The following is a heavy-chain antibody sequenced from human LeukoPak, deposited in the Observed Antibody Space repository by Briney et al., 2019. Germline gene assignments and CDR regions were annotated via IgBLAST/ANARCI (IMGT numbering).Heavy chain of an antibody. CDR3: AXXXYYYGSGSYRSRGNWFDP. CDR2: INHSGST. D-gene: IGHD3-10*01. CDR1: GGSFSGYY. V-gene: IGHV4-34*01. J-gene: IGHJ5*02. Sequence: SETLSLTCAVYGGSFSGYYWSWIRQPPGKGLEWIGEINHSGSTNYNPSLKSRVTISVDTSKNQFSLKLSSVTAADTAVYYCAXXXYYYGSGSYRSRGNWFDPWGQGTLVTVPS.